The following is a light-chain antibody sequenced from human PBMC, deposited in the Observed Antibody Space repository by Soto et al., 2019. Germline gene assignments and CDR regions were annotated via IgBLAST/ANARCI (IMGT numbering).Light chain of an antibody. CDR2: SVS. V-gene: IGKV1-5*03. Sequence: DIQMTQSPSTLSASIGDRVAITCRASQTISNYLAWYQLKPGQAPKFLIYSVSTLESGVPSRFSGAWSGTEFSLTISRLQPDDFATYYCQQYKSYPWTFGQGTRVEIK. CDR1: QTISNY. J-gene: IGKJ1*01. CDR3: QQYKSYPWT.